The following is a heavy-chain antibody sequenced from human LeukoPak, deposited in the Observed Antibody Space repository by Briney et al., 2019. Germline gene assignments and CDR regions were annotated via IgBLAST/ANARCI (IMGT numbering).Heavy chain of an antibody. V-gene: IGHV3-48*03. CDR3: AKTGLYTSGWQDY. CDR1: RFSFSSYE. D-gene: IGHD6-19*01. CDR2: ISNSGSTI. Sequence: GGSLRLSCAASRFSFSSYEMNWVRQAPGKGLELISYISNSGSTIYYADSVKGRFTISRDNSKNTLYLQMNSLRAEDTALYYCAKTGLYTSGWQDYWGQGTLVTVSS. J-gene: IGHJ4*02.